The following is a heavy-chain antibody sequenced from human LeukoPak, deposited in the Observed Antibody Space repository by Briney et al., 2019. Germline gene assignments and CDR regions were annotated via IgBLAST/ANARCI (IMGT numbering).Heavy chain of an antibody. CDR2: ISGSGGST. D-gene: IGHD1-26*01. J-gene: IGHJ4*02. CDR3: AKSQDGGRLFHFDY. Sequence: PGGSLRLSCAASGFTFSSYAMSWVRQAPGKGLEWDSVISGSGGSTYSADSVKGRFTISRDNSKNTLYLQMNSLRAEDTAVYFCAKSQDGGRLFHFDYWGQGTLVTVSS. CDR1: GFTFSSYA. V-gene: IGHV3-23*01.